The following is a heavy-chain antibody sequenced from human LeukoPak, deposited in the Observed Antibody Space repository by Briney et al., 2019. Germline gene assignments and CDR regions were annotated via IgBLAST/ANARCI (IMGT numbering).Heavy chain of an antibody. CDR3: ARGTQVTYYDFWSGYRFDP. CDR1: GYTFTSYG. CDR2: ISAYNGNT. Sequence: GASVKVSCKASGYTFTSYGISWVRQAPGQGLEWMGWISAYNGNTNYAQKFQGRVTITADESTSTAYMELSSLRSEDTAVYYCARGTQVTYYDFWSGYRFDPWGQGTLVTVSS. D-gene: IGHD3-3*01. V-gene: IGHV1-18*01. J-gene: IGHJ5*02.